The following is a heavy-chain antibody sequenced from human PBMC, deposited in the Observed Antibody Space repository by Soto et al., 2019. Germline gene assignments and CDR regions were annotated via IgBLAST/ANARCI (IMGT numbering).Heavy chain of an antibody. Sequence: ASVKVSCKASGYTFTSYYMHWVRQAPGQGLEWMGIINPSGGSTSYAQKFQGRVTMTRGTSTSTVYMELSSLRSEDTAVYYCARITVAGTLYYGMDVWGQGTTVTVSS. CDR3: ARITVAGTLYYGMDV. J-gene: IGHJ6*02. CDR1: GYTFTSYY. D-gene: IGHD6-19*01. CDR2: INPSGGST. V-gene: IGHV1-46*01.